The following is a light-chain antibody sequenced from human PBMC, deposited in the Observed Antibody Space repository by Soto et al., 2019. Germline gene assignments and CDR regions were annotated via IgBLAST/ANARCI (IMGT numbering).Light chain of an antibody. V-gene: IGLV2-14*01. Sequence: QSVLTQPASVSGSPGQSITISCTGTSSDVGGYNYVSWYQQHPGKAPKLMIYDVSNRPSGVSNRFSGSKSGNTASLTISGFQAEEEAVYYCSSYTSSSTLYVFGTGTKVTVL. J-gene: IGLJ1*01. CDR2: DVS. CDR3: SSYTSSSTLYV. CDR1: SSDVGGYNY.